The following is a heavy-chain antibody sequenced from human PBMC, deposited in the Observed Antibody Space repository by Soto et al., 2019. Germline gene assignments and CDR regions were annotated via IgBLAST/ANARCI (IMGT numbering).Heavy chain of an antibody. J-gene: IGHJ5*02. Sequence: GSLRLTCAASGFCLSSYEMNWVRQAPGKGLEWVSYISSSGSTIYYADSVKGRFTISRDNAKNSLYLQMNSMRAEDTAVYYCARGVTIFGVVTNWFDPWGQGTLVTVSS. CDR2: ISSSGSTI. CDR3: ARGVTIFGVVTNWFDP. D-gene: IGHD3-3*01. CDR1: GFCLSSYE. V-gene: IGHV3-48*03.